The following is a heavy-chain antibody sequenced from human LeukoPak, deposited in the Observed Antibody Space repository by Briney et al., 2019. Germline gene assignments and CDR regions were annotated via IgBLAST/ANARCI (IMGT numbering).Heavy chain of an antibody. CDR2: IYYSGST. CDR1: GGSISSSSYY. Sequence: SETLSLTCAVSGGSISSSSYYWGWIRQPPGKGLEWIGSIYYSGSTYYNPSLKSRVTISVDTSKNQSSLKLSSVTAADTAVYYCATPGNYDILTGYPHDAFGIWGQGTMVTVSS. V-gene: IGHV4-39*01. J-gene: IGHJ3*02. CDR3: ATPGNYDILTGYPHDAFGI. D-gene: IGHD3-9*01.